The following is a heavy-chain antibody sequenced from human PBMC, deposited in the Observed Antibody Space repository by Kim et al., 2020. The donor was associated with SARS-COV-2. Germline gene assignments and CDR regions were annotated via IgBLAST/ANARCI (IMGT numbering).Heavy chain of an antibody. CDR1: GDSVSSNSAA. J-gene: IGHJ4*02. Sequence: SQTLSLTCAISGDSVSSNSAAWNWIRQSPSRGLEWLGRTYYRSKWYNDYAVSVKSRITINPDTSKNQFSLQLNSVTPKDMAVYYCARVEYSSSWFPLADWGQGTLVTVSS. V-gene: IGHV6-1*01. CDR2: TYYRSKWYN. CDR3: ARVEYSSSWFPLAD. D-gene: IGHD6-13*01.